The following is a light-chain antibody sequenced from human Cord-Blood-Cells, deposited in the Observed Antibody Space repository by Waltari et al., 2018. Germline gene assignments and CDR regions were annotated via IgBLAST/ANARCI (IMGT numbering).Light chain of an antibody. CDR2: DVS. CDR3: SSYTSSSTLV. Sequence: QSALTQPASVSGSPGQSITISCTGTSSDVGGYNYVSWYQQHPGKAPKLIIYDVSNPPSVVSNRFSVSQSGNTAALTISGLQAEDEADYSCSSYTSSSTLVFGGGTKLTVL. V-gene: IGLV2-14*01. CDR1: SSDVGGYNY. J-gene: IGLJ2*01.